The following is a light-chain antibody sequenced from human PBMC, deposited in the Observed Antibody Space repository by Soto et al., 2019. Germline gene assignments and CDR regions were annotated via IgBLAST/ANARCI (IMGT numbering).Light chain of an antibody. J-gene: IGKJ2*01. CDR2: EAS. V-gene: IGKV3-11*01. Sequence: EVVLTQSPATLSLSPGERATLPCRASQTISSFVAWYQQKPGQAPRLLIYEASKRATGIPARFSGTGSGTDFTLTISSLEPEDFAVYYCQQRSNWPPRYTFGQGTKLEIK. CDR1: QTISSF. CDR3: QQRSNWPPRYT.